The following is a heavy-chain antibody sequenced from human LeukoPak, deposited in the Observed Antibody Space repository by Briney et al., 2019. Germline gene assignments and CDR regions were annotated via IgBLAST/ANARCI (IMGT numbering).Heavy chain of an antibody. Sequence: SETLSLTCAVYSGSFSGYYWSWIRQPPGKGLEWIGEINHSGSTNYNPSLKSRVTISVDTSKNQFSLKLSSVTAADTAVYYCATPYGATPGAFDIWGQGTMVTVSS. D-gene: IGHD4-17*01. V-gene: IGHV4-34*01. CDR2: INHSGST. CDR3: ATPYGATPGAFDI. J-gene: IGHJ3*02. CDR1: SGSFSGYY.